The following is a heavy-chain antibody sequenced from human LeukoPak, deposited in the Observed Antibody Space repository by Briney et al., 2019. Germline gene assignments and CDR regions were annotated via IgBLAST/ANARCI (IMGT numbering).Heavy chain of an antibody. CDR2: ISSSSSYI. CDR1: GFTFSSYS. CDR3: ASDSQTGDFNY. Sequence: GGSLRLSCAASGFTFSSYSMNWVRQAPGKGLEWVSSISSSSSYIYYADSVKGRFTISRDNAKNSLYLQMNNLRAEDTAVYYCASDSQTGDFNYWGQGTLVTVSS. D-gene: IGHD7-27*01. J-gene: IGHJ4*02. V-gene: IGHV3-21*01.